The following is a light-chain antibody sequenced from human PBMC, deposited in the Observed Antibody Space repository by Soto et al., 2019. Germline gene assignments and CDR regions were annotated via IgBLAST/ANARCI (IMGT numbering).Light chain of an antibody. V-gene: IGKV3-20*01. Sequence: EIGSSQSPGTLSLSPGERATLSCRASQSITNNYLAWYQQKPGRAHRLLIYGASSRATGIPDRFSGSGSGTDFTLTISRLEPEDFAMYYCQQYGYLVTFGGGTKVDIK. CDR3: QQYGYLVT. CDR1: QSITNNY. J-gene: IGKJ4*01. CDR2: GAS.